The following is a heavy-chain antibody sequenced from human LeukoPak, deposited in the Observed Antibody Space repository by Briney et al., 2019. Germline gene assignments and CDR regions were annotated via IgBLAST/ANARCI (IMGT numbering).Heavy chain of an antibody. CDR3: ASFDIVVVPAVSPTRWFDP. CDR1: GFTFSSYS. V-gene: IGHV3-23*01. D-gene: IGHD2-2*01. CDR2: ISGSGGST. J-gene: IGHJ5*02. Sequence: GGSLRLSCAASGFTFSSYSMNWVRQAPGKGLEWVSAISGSGGSTYYADSVKGRFTISRDNSKNTLYLQMNSLRAEDTAVYYCASFDIVVVPAVSPTRWFDPWGQGTLVTVSS.